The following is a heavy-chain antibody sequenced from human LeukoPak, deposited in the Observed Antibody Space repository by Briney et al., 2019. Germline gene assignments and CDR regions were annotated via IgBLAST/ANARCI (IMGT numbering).Heavy chain of an antibody. CDR3: ARESGGYVSLDY. Sequence: PGGSLRLSCAASGFTFSSYAMSWVRQAPGKGLEWVSSISSSSSYIYYADSVKGRFTISRDNAKNSLYLQMNSLRAEDTAVYYCARESGGYVSLDYWGQGTLVTVSS. D-gene: IGHD3-22*01. J-gene: IGHJ4*02. CDR2: ISSSSSYI. V-gene: IGHV3-21*01. CDR1: GFTFSSYA.